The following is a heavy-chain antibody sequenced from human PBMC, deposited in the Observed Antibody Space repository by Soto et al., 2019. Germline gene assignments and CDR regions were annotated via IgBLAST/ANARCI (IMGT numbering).Heavy chain of an antibody. CDR3: ARDRGDYVFDY. Sequence: QVQLVESGGGVVQPGRSLRLSCAASGFTFSSYGMHWVRQAPGKGLEWVAVIWYDGSNKYYADSVKGRFTISRDNSKNALYLQMNSLRAEDTAVYYCARDRGDYVFDYWGQGALVTVSS. CDR1: GFTFSSYG. J-gene: IGHJ4*02. D-gene: IGHD4-17*01. V-gene: IGHV3-33*01. CDR2: IWYDGSNK.